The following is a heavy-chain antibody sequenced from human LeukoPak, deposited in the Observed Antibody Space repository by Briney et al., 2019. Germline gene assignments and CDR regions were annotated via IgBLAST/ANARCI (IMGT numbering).Heavy chain of an antibody. CDR2: INGSGGST. J-gene: IGHJ4*02. CDR1: GFTFSSYA. D-gene: IGHD2-15*01. CDR3: AKVPGFLVVAATLFSFDY. V-gene: IGHV3-23*01. Sequence: GGSLRLSCAASGFTFSSYAMSWVRQAPGKGLEWVSAINGSGGSTYYADSVKGRFTISRDNSKNTLYLQMNCLRAEDTAVYYCAKVPGFLVVAATLFSFDYWGQGTLVTVSS.